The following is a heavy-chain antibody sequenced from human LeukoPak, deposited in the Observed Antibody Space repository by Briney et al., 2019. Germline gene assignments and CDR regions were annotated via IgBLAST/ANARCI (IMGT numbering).Heavy chain of an antibody. CDR1: GGSISSNNYY. CDR3: ARMDSYGYGDFDY. CDR2: IYYSGST. D-gene: IGHD5-18*01. Sequence: SETLSLTCTVSGGSISSNNYYWGWIRQPPGKGLEWIGTIYYSGSTYYNPSLKSRVTISVDTSKNQFSLKLSSVTAADTAVYYCARMDSYGYGDFDYWGQGTLVTVSS. J-gene: IGHJ4*02. V-gene: IGHV4-39*07.